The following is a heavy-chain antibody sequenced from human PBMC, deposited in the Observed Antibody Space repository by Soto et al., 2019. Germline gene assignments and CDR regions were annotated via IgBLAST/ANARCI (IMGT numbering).Heavy chain of an antibody. D-gene: IGHD3-22*01. J-gene: IGHJ4*02. CDR1: GGTFSSYA. CDR2: IIPIFGTA. V-gene: IGHV1-69*01. Sequence: QVQLVQSGAEVKKPGSSVKVSCKASGGTFSSYAISWVRQAPGQGLEWMGGIIPIFGTANYAQKFQGRVTITADESTSTAYMELSSLRSDDTAVYYCARAEYYYDSSGYFSLYYWGQGTLVTVSS. CDR3: ARAEYYYDSSGYFSLYY.